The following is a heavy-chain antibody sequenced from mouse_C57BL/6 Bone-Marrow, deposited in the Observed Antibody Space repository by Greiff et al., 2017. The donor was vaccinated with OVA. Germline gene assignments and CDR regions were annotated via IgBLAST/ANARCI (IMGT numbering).Heavy chain of an antibody. V-gene: IGHV1-82*01. J-gene: IGHJ4*01. Sequence: QVQLQQSGPELVKPGASVKISCKASGYAFSSSWMNWVKQRPGKGLEWIGRIYPGDGDTNYNGKFKGKATLTADKSSSTAYMQISILTSEDSAVYFCARGIYYGSKAMDYWGQGTSVTVSS. CDR1: GYAFSSSW. CDR3: ARGIYYGSKAMDY. D-gene: IGHD1-1*01. CDR2: IYPGDGDT.